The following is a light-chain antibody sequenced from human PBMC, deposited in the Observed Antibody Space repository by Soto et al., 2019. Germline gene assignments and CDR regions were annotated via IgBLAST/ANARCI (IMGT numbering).Light chain of an antibody. J-gene: IGKJ1*01. CDR3: LQDYNFPLT. CDR2: AAS. Sequence: AIQMTQSPSSLSASLGDRVTITCRASQGIRDDLGWYQQKPGKAPKLLIYAASSLQSGVPSRFSGSGSGTDFTLTISSLQPEDFATYYCLQDYNFPLTFGQGTKVEIK. V-gene: IGKV1-6*01. CDR1: QGIRDD.